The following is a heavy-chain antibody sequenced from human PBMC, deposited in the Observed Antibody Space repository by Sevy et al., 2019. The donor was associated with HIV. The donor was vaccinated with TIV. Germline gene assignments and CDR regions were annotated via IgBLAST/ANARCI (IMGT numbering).Heavy chain of an antibody. CDR3: AKHIAYCGGDCYPPLYYFDY. V-gene: IGHV3-23*01. D-gene: IGHD2-21*02. J-gene: IGHJ4*02. CDR1: GFTFSNYA. CDR2: ISGSGYST. Sequence: GGSLRLSCAASGFTFSNYAMNWVRQAPGKGLEWVSAISGSGYSTYYADSVKGRFTISRDKSKNTLYLQINSLRARDRAVYYCAKHIAYCGGDCYPPLYYFDYWGQGTLVTVSS.